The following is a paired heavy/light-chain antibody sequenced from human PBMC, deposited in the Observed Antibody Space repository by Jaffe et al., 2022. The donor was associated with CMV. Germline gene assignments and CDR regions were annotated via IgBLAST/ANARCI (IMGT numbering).Heavy chain of an antibody. J-gene: IGHJ4*02. CDR1: GYTFTGHY. CDR3: ARNIHDGSGYFYVCKY. CDR2: INPSTGGT. V-gene: IGHV1-2*02. Sequence: QVQLVQSGTEVKKPGASVKVSCKTSGYTFTGHYVHWVRQAPGQGPEWMGWINPSTGGTEYNKRFQGRVTMTRDTSISTVYMDLSGLRDDDTAVYYCARNIHDGSGYFYVCKYWGQGTLVTVSS. D-gene: IGHD3-22*01.
Light chain of an antibody. V-gene: IGKV1-5*03. Sequence: DIQMTQSPSTLSASVGDRITITCRASQSINRYLAWYQQKPGKAPKLLIYQASDLESGVSSRFSGSGSGTEFTLTITGLQPDDFATYYCQQFNSYPLTFGGGTKVDI. CDR3: QQFNSYPLT. CDR2: QAS. J-gene: IGKJ4*01. CDR1: QSINRY.